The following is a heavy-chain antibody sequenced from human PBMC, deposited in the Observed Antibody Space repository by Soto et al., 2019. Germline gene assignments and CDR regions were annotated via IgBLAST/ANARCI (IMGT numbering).Heavy chain of an antibody. D-gene: IGHD3-10*01. CDR3: VRDHIWSFDY. Sequence: GGSLRLSCAASGFTFSSYTMNWVRQAPGKGLEWVSYISLSGSDMYYAGSVKGRFTISRDNAKNSLSLQMNSLRAEDTAVYYCVRDHIWSFDYWXQGTPVTVSS. CDR1: GFTFSSYT. V-gene: IGHV3-48*01. CDR2: ISLSGSDM. J-gene: IGHJ4*02.